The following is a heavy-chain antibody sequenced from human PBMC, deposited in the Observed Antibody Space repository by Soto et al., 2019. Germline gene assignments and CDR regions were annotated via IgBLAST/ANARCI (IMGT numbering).Heavy chain of an antibody. CDR2: ISYDGSNK. D-gene: IGHD3-3*01. CDR3: ARAHVKYDFFSVYQNLDYHYVMAV. CDR1: GFTFSSYA. J-gene: IGHJ6*02. V-gene: IGHV3-30-3*01. Sequence: PGGSLRLSCAASGFTFSSYAMHWVRQAPGKGLEWVAVISYDGSNKYYADSVKGRFTISRDNSKNTLYLQMNSLRAEDTAVYYCARAHVKYDFFSVYQNLDYHYVMAVWAQGTTVPVSS.